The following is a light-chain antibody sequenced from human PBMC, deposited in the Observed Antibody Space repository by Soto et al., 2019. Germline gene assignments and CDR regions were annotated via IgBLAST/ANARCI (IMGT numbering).Light chain of an antibody. J-gene: IGLJ1*01. CDR2: QDT. V-gene: IGLV3-1*01. CDR1: DLGDKY. CDR3: QAWDSSTAPYV. Sequence: SYELTQPPSVSVSPGQTASITCSGDDLGDKYACWYQQKPCQSPVLVIYQDTKRPSGIPERFSGSTSGNTATLTISGTQAMDEADYYCQAWDSSTAPYVFGTGTKLTVL.